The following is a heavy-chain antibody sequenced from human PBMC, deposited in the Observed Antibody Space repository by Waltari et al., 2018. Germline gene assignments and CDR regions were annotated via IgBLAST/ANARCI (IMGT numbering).Heavy chain of an antibody. CDR1: GLPFSSSG. CDR3: ARDRAYSSFDY. J-gene: IGHJ4*02. V-gene: IGHV3-7*01. Sequence: EMQLVESGGGLVQPGGPLRLSCADSGLPFSSSGMTWVRQAPGKGLERVAIINPDESANYYLDSVECRFTISRDNAKNSLYLQMNSLRAEDTAIYYCARDRAYSSFDYWGQGTLVTVSS. D-gene: IGHD5-18*01. CDR2: INPDESAN.